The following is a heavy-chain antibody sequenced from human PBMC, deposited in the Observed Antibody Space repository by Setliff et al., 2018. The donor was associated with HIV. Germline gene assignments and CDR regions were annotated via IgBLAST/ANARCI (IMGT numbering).Heavy chain of an antibody. CDR3: ARTMDYGDYEPLDY. D-gene: IGHD4-17*01. CDR1: GYTLSDYG. J-gene: IGHJ4*02. V-gene: IGHV1-18*01. CDR2: ISAYSGNR. Sequence: ASVKVSCKASGYTLSDYGMTWVRQAPGQGLEWMAWISAYSGNRKFAQKFQGRVTVTRDTSTSTAYMELTSLRSDDTAVYYCARTMDYGDYEPLDYWGQGTLVTVPQ.